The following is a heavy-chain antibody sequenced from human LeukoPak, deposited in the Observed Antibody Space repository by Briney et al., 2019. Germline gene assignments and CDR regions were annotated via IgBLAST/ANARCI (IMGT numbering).Heavy chain of an antibody. CDR2: ISSSGSTI. V-gene: IGHV3-11*01. CDR3: ARDPNGDYIGAFDI. Sequence: PGGSLRLSCAASGFTFSDYYMSWIRQAPGKGLEWVSYISSSGSTIYYADSVKGRFTISRDNAKNSLYLQMNSLRVDDTAVYYCARDPNGDYIGAFDILGQGTMVTVSS. CDR1: GFTFSDYY. J-gene: IGHJ3*02. D-gene: IGHD4-17*01.